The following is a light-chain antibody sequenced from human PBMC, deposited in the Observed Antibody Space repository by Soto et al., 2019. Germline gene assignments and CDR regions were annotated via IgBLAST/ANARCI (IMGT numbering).Light chain of an antibody. CDR3: QQYGNSPQT. CDR2: GAS. J-gene: IGKJ2*01. Sequence: EIVLTQSPGTLSLSPGERATLSCRASQSISNNYLAWNQQKPGQAPRLLIYGASTRATGIPDRFSGSGSGTDFTLTISRLEPEDFAVYYCQQYGNSPQTFGQGTKLEI. V-gene: IGKV3-20*01. CDR1: QSISNNY.